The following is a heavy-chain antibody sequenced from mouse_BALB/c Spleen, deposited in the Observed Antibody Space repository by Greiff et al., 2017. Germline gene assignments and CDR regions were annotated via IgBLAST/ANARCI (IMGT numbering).Heavy chain of an antibody. J-gene: IGHJ3*01. V-gene: IGHV7-1*02. CDR1: GFTFSDFY. CDR2: SRNKANDYTT. D-gene: IGHD1-1*01. CDR3: ARDALLYYGSRAFAY. Sequence: EVKVVESGGGLVQPGGSLRLSCATSGFTFSDFYMEWVRQPPGKRLEWIAASRNKANDYTTEYSASVKGRFIVSRDTSQSILYLQMNALRAEDTAIYYCARDALLYYGSRAFAYWGQGTLVTVSA.